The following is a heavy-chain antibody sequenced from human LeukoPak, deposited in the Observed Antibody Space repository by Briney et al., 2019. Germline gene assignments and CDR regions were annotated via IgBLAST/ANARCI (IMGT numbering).Heavy chain of an antibody. CDR1: GFTFSDYY. J-gene: IGHJ5*02. V-gene: IGHV3-11*01. CDR2: ISNSGSAK. Sequence: GGSLRLSCAASGFTFSDYYMNWLRQSPGRGLEWLSYISNSGSAKYYSDSVKGRFTISRNNAKNSVYLEMNSQRAEDTAVYFCASDSSGYFGPWGQGTLVTVSS. D-gene: IGHD3-22*01. CDR3: ASDSSGYFGP.